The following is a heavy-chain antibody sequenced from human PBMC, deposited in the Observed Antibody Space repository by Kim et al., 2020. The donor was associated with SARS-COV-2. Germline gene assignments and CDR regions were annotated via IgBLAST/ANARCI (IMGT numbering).Heavy chain of an antibody. CDR3: ARGERRGTLGNHRTGKFDY. CDR2: VHYKGST. CDR1: GDSINPYY. Sequence: SETLSLTCTVSGDSINPYYWSWIRQPPGKGLEWIGYVHYKGSTNYNPSLESRVTISMDTSKNEFSLKLNSVTAADTAIYYCARGERRGTLGNHRTGKFDYWGQGSLVTVSS. D-gene: IGHD7-27*01. J-gene: IGHJ4*02. V-gene: IGHV4-59*13.